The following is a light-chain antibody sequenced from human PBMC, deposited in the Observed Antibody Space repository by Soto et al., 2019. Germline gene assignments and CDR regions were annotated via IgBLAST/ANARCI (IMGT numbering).Light chain of an antibody. CDR3: GAWDGSLSAGV. CDR2: DND. V-gene: IGLV1-51*01. J-gene: IGLJ2*01. Sequence: QSVWTQPPSVSAAPGQKVTGSCAGNSSNIGNFYVSWYQHLPGTAPKLLIYDNDKRPSGIPDRFSGSKSGTSATLGITGLQTGDEADYYCGAWDGSLSAGVFGGGTKLTVL. CDR1: SSNIGNFY.